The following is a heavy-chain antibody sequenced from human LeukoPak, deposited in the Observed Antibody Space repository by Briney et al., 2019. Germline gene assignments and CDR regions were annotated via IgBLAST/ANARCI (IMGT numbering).Heavy chain of an antibody. CDR2: IYPGDSDT. Sequence: GESLKISCKGSGYSFTSYWIGWVRQMPGKGLEWMGVIYPGDSDTRYSPSFQGQVTISADKSISTAYLQWSSLKASDTAMYYCARASIAAAGFFDYWGQGTLVTVSS. J-gene: IGHJ4*02. D-gene: IGHD6-13*01. V-gene: IGHV5-51*01. CDR3: ARASIAAAGFFDY. CDR1: GYSFTSYW.